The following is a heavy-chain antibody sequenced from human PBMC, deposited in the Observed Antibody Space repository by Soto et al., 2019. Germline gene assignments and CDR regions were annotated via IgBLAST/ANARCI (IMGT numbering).Heavy chain of an antibody. J-gene: IGHJ4*02. V-gene: IGHV4-30-4*01. CDR3: ARTGYYYDSSGTNYFDY. Sequence: LSLTCTVSGGSISSGDYYWSWIRQPPGKGLEWIGYIYYSGSTYYNPSLKSRVTISVDTSKNQFSLKLSSVTAADTAVYYCARTGYYYDSSGTNYFDYWGQGTLVTVSS. CDR2: IYYSGST. CDR1: GGSISSGDYY. D-gene: IGHD3-22*01.